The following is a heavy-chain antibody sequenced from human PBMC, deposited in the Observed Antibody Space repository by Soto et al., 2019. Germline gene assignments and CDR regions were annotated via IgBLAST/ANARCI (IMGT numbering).Heavy chain of an antibody. CDR2: ISSSSSYI. J-gene: IGHJ4*02. V-gene: IGHV3-21*01. Sequence: TGGSLRLSCAASGFTFSSYSMNWVRQAPGKGLEWVSSISSSSSYIYYADSVKGRFTISRDNAKNSLYLQMNSLRAEDTAVYYCASESFTIFGVAELGLFDYWGQGTLVTVSS. CDR3: ASESFTIFGVAELGLFDY. CDR1: GFTFSSYS. D-gene: IGHD3-3*01.